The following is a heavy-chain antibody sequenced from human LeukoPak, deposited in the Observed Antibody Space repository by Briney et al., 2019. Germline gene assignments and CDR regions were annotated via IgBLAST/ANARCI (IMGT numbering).Heavy chain of an antibody. J-gene: IGHJ4*02. D-gene: IGHD1-26*01. V-gene: IGHV4-61*02. CDR1: GGSISSGSYY. CDR2: IYTSGST. Sequence: PSQTLSLTCTVSGGSISSGSYYWSWIRQPAGKGLEWIGRIYTSGSTNYNPSLKSRVTISVDTSKNQFSLKLSSVTAADTAVYYCARVRGWEIDYYFDYWGQGTLVTVSS. CDR3: ARVRGWEIDYYFDY.